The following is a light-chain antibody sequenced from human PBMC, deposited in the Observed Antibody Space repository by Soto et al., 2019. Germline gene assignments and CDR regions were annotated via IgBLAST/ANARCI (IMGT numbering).Light chain of an antibody. J-gene: IGLJ2*01. V-gene: IGLV1-44*01. CDR2: SDD. CDR1: NSNIGSYS. CDR3: AAWDDSLNGPV. Sequence: QSVLTQPPSASGTPGHRVTISCSGSNSNIGSYSVNWYRHLPGTAPKLLVFSDDQRPSGVPDRFSGSKSGPSASLAISGLQSEDEADYYCAAWDDSLNGPVFGGGTKVTVL.